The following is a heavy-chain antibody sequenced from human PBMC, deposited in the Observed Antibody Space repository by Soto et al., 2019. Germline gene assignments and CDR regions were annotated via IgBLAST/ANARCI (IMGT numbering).Heavy chain of an antibody. CDR2: ISGGGGT. CDR3: AKDRRAGGNSAFYFDF. D-gene: IGHD3-16*01. J-gene: IGHJ4*02. Sequence: PGGSLRLSCAPSGFTFEDYAMNWVSQAPGEGIQWVTGISGGGGTYYADSVKGRFTISRDNSHNTLYLQVHSLTAEDTAVYYCAKDRRAGGNSAFYFDFWGQGAQVTVSS. V-gene: IGHV3-23*01. CDR1: GFTFEDYA.